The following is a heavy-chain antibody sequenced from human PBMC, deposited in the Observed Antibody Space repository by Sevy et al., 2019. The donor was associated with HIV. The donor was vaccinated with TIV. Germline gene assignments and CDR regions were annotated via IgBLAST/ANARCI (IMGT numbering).Heavy chain of an antibody. V-gene: IGHV1-18*01. CDR3: ARAYCSGGSCYSLAY. Sequence: ASVKVSCKVSGYTFSTYRIMWVRQARGQGLEWMGWISPHNGDTNYAQKFQGRVTMITDTSTPTAHMELGSLRSDDTAVYYCARAYCSGGSCYSLAYWGQGTQVTVSS. D-gene: IGHD2-15*01. CDR2: ISPHNGDT. CDR1: GYTFSTYR. J-gene: IGHJ4*02.